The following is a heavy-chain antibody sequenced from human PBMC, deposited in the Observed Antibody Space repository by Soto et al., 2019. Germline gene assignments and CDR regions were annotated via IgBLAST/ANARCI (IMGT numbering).Heavy chain of an antibody. CDR2: INPNSGGT. CDR1: GYTFTGYY. CDR3: ARDSVLWFGELPPSSYGMDV. Sequence: GASVKVSCKASGYTFTGYYMHWVRQAPGQGLEWVGWINPNSGGTNYAQKFQGWVTMTRDTSISTAYMELSRLRSDDTAVYYCARDSVLWFGELPPSSYGMDVWGQGTTVTVSS. D-gene: IGHD3-10*01. J-gene: IGHJ6*02. V-gene: IGHV1-2*04.